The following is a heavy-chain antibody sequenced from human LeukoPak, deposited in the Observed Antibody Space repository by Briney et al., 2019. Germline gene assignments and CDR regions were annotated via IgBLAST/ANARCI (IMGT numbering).Heavy chain of an antibody. CDR2: MDNFAIT. V-gene: IGHV3-53*01. J-gene: IGHJ6*03. Sequence: GGSLRLSCAASGFSVNNNYVDWVRQAPGKGLEWVSSMDNFAITYYADPVKGRFTISRDNSKNTLYLQMNSLRAEDTAVYYCAKEGPPGGYDFWSGYYSRDYYYYYYYMDVWGKGTTVTVSS. CDR3: AKEGPPGGYDFWSGYYSRDYYYYYYYMDV. D-gene: IGHD3-3*01. CDR1: GFSVNNNY.